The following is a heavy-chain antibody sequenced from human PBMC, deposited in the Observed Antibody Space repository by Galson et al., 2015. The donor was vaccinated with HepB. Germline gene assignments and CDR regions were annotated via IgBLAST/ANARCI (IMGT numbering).Heavy chain of an antibody. Sequence: SLRLSCAASGFTFSNYAMSWVRQAPGKGLEWVSTISDSGDSTYYADSVKGRFTISRDNSKDKLYLQMNNLRAEDTAVYYCARNRRHYCSSASCYGAGDYWGQGTLVTVSS. CDR2: ISDSGDST. CDR1: GFTFSNYA. CDR3: ARNRRHYCSSASCYGAGDY. V-gene: IGHV3-23*01. D-gene: IGHD2-2*01. J-gene: IGHJ4*02.